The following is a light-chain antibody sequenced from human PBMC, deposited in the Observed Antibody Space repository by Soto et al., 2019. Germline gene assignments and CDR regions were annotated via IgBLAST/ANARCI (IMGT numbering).Light chain of an antibody. CDR1: SDSVSASNY. V-gene: IGLV8-61*01. J-gene: IGLJ1*01. Sequence: QTVVTQEPSFSVSPGGTVTITCGLTSDSVSASNYPSWYQQTPGQTPRTLIYSTNSRSSGVPDRFSGSILGNKAALTITGAQADDESYYYCVLYLGSGIYVSGTGTKVTVL. CDR2: STN. CDR3: VLYLGSGIYV.